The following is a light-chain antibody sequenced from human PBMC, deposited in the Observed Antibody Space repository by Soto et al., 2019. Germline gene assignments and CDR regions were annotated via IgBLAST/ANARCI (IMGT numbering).Light chain of an antibody. Sequence: EIVLTQSAATLSLSPGERATLSCRASQSVSSYLAWYQQKPGQAPRLLIYDASNRATGVPARFSASGSGTDFTLTISSLEPVDFAVYYCQQRSNWPLTFGGGTKVEIK. CDR2: DAS. J-gene: IGKJ4*01. CDR1: QSVSSY. V-gene: IGKV3-11*01. CDR3: QQRSNWPLT.